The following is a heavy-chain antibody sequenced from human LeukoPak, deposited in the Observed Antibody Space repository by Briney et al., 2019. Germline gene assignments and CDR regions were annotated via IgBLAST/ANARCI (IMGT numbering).Heavy chain of an antibody. Sequence: ASVKVSCKASGYTFTGYYMHWVRQAPGQGLEWMGWINPNSGGTNYAQKFQGRVTMTSDKSISTAYMELSSLRSADTAVYYCARGLSYSSTWSAHYYYYLDVWGKGTTVTVSS. CDR1: GYTFTGYY. CDR2: INPNSGGT. D-gene: IGHD6-13*01. J-gene: IGHJ6*03. CDR3: ARGLSYSSTWSAHYYYYLDV. V-gene: IGHV1-2*02.